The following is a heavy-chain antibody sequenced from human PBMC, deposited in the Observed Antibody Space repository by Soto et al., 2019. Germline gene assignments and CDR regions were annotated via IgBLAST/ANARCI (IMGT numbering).Heavy chain of an antibody. CDR3: ARERSSGAFDI. CDR2: MNPNSGNT. V-gene: IGHV1-8*01. Sequence: QVQLVQSGAEVKKPGASVKVSCKTSGYTFTSYDINWVRQATGQGLEWMGWMNPNSGNTAYAQKCQGRVAMTRKTSISTAYMELSSLRSEDTAVYYCARERSSGAFDIWGQGTMVTVSS. J-gene: IGHJ3*02. CDR1: GYTFTSYD. D-gene: IGHD1-26*01.